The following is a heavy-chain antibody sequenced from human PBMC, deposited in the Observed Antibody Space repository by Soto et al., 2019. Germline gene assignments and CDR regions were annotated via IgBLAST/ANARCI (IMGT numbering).Heavy chain of an antibody. CDR3: ARHDETPTHGGWRWFGA. V-gene: IGHV4-39*01. CDR2: IFYSGST. CDR1: GDSISGSYYY. Sequence: PSETLSLTCTVSGDSISGSYYYWGWLRQPPGKGLEWIASIFYSGSTYYNPSLKSRVTISVDTSMNQFPLDLTSVTAADMSVYYCARHDETPTHGGWRWFGAWGRGTLVTVS. D-gene: IGHD2-15*01. J-gene: IGHJ5*02.